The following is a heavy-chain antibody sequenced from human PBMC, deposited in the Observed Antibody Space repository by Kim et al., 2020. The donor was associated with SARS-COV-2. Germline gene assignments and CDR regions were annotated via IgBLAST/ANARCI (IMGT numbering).Heavy chain of an antibody. CDR1: GYTLTELS. CDR2: FDPEDGET. Sequence: ASVKVSCKVSGYTLTELSMHWVRQAPGKGLAGMGGFDPEDGETIYAQKFQGRVTMTEDPSTDTAYMELSSLRSEDTAVYYCARGGCGSSGYYYKYFDLWGRGTLVTVSS. CDR3: ARGGCGSSGYYYKYFDL. V-gene: IGHV1-24*01. D-gene: IGHD3-22*01. J-gene: IGHJ2*01.